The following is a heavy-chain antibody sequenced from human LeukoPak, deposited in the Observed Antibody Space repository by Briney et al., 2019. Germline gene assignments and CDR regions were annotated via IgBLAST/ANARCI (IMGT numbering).Heavy chain of an antibody. Sequence: SETLSPTCTASGGSISSYYWSWIRQPPGKGLEWIGYIYYSGSTKYNPSLKSRVTISVDTSKNQFSLKLSSVTAADTAVYYCARDVVYCSGGSCYANWFDPWGQGTLVTVSS. CDR1: GGSISSYY. D-gene: IGHD2-15*01. CDR2: IYYSGST. V-gene: IGHV4-59*01. J-gene: IGHJ5*02. CDR3: ARDVVYCSGGSCYANWFDP.